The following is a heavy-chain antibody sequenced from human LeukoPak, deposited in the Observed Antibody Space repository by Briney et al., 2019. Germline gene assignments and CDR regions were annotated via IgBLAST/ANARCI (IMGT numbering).Heavy chain of an antibody. Sequence: SAKVSCKASGGTFSSYAISWVRQAPGQGLEWMGRIIPILGIANYAQKFQGRVTITADKSTSTAYMELSSLRSEDTAVYYCARGDDVVAWGQGTLVTVSS. CDR2: IIPILGIA. V-gene: IGHV1-69*04. J-gene: IGHJ5*02. CDR1: GGTFSSYA. D-gene: IGHD2-2*01. CDR3: ARGDDVVA.